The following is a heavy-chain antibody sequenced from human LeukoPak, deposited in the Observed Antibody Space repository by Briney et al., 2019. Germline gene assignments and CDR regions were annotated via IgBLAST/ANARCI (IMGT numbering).Heavy chain of an antibody. J-gene: IGHJ6*02. D-gene: IGHD3-10*01. V-gene: IGHV1-8*01. CDR2: MNPNSGNT. Sequence: ASVKVSCKASGYTFTSYDINWVRQATGQGLEWMGWMNPNSGNTGYAQKFQGRVTMARNTSISTAYMELSSLRSEDTAVYYCARTPPGGGGPPRYYYGMDVWGQGTTVTVSS. CDR1: GYTFTSYD. CDR3: ARTPPGGGGPPRYYYGMDV.